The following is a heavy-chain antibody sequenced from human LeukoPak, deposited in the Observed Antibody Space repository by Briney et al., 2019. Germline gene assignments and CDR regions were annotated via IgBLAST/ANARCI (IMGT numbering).Heavy chain of an antibody. CDR3: AKGIIAAAADAFDI. D-gene: IGHD6-13*01. V-gene: IGHV3-30*02. Sequence: GGSLRLSCAASGFTFSSYGMHWVRQAPGKGLEWVAFIRYDGSNKYYADSVKGRLTISRDNSKNTLYLQMNSLRAEDTAVYYCAKGIIAAAADAFDIWGQGTMVTVSS. CDR1: GFTFSSYG. J-gene: IGHJ3*02. CDR2: IRYDGSNK.